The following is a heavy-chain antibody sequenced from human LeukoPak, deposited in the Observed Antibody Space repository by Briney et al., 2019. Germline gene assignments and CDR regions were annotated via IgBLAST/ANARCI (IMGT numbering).Heavy chain of an antibody. CDR3: AKSYSHYYYYYMDV. V-gene: IGHV3-7*03. CDR2: IKQDGSEK. J-gene: IGHJ6*03. D-gene: IGHD1-26*01. Sequence: PGGSLRLSCAASGFIFSSYWMSWVRQAPGKGLEWVANIKQDGSEKYYVDSVKGRFTISRDNSKNSLYLQMNSLRAEDTALYYCAKSYSHYYYYYMDVWGKGTTVTVSS. CDR1: GFIFSSYW.